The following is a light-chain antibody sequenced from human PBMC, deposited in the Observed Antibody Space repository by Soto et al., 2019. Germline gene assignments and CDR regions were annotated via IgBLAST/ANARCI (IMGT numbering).Light chain of an antibody. V-gene: IGKV3-15*01. CDR2: GAS. CDR1: HSVRTN. Sequence: EVVMTQSPATLSVSPGERATLSCTASHSVRTNVAWYQHKPGQPPRLLISGASTRATGIAGRFSGSGSGTESPLTISSLQSEDVAIYYCHQYNNWPPETFGQGTRVEIK. CDR3: HQYNNWPPET. J-gene: IGKJ1*01.